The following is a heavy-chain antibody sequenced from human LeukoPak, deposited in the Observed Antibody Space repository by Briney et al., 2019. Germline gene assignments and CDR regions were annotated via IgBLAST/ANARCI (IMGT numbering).Heavy chain of an antibody. Sequence: GGSLRLSCAASGFTFDDYTMHWVRQAPGKGLEWVSLISWDGGSTYYADSVKGRFTISRDNSKNSLYLQMNSLRTEDTALYYCAKDGGYYDSGNSYYYMDVWGKGTTVTVSS. CDR2: ISWDGGST. J-gene: IGHJ6*03. CDR3: AKDGGYYDSGNSYYYMDV. V-gene: IGHV3-43*01. D-gene: IGHD3-10*01. CDR1: GFTFDDYT.